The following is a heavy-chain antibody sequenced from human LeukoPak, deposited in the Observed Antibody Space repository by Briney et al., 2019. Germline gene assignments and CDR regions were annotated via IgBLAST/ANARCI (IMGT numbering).Heavy chain of an antibody. J-gene: IGHJ3*02. V-gene: IGHV1-69*06. CDR1: GYTFTSYG. D-gene: IGHD6-25*01. CDR3: AREAAKRGNDAFDI. CDR2: IIPIFGTA. Sequence: SVKVSCKASGYTFTSYGISWVRQAPGQGLEWMGGIIPIFGTANYAQKFQGRVTITADKSTSTAYMEPSSLRSEDTAVYYCAREAAKRGNDAFDIWGQGTMVTVSS.